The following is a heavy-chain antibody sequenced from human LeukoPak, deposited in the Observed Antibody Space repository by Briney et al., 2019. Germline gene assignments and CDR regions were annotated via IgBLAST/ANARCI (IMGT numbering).Heavy chain of an antibody. J-gene: IGHJ6*03. CDR2: IYHSGST. D-gene: IGHD2-2*01. CDR3: ARAGAGVPAAMAYYYYMDV. V-gene: IGHV4-39*07. Sequence: SETLSLTCTVSGGSVSSGSYYWSWIRQPPGKGLEWIGSIYHSGSTYYNPSLKSRVTISVDTSKNQFSLKLSSVTAADTAVYYCARAGAGVPAAMAYYYYMDVWGKGTTVTVSS. CDR1: GGSVSSGSYY.